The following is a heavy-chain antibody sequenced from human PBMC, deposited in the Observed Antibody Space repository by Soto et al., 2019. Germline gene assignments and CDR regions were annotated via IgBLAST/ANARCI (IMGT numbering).Heavy chain of an antibody. V-gene: IGHV1-2*04. Sequence: GASVKVSCKASRYIFTGYYMHWVRQAPEQGLEWMGWFNPNSGDTNYTQKFQGWFTMTRDTSISTAYMELSRLRSEDTAVYYCATSRISIAVAGETEYYFDYWGQGTLVTVSS. J-gene: IGHJ4*02. D-gene: IGHD6-19*01. CDR3: ATSRISIAVAGETEYYFDY. CDR2: FNPNSGDT. CDR1: RYIFTGYY.